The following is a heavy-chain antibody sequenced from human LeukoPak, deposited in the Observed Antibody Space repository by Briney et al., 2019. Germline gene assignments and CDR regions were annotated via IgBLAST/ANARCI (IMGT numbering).Heavy chain of an antibody. CDR3: AKDPNGDYVGAFDS. V-gene: IGHV3-23*01. J-gene: IGHJ3*01. Sequence: QTGGSLRLSCAASGLTFSNYAMTWVRQAPGKGLEWISSITGRGGTSYTDSVKGRLTVYRDNSKNTLYLQMNSLRVGDTALYYCAKDPNGDYVGAFDSWGQGTMVTVSS. CDR1: GLTFSNYA. CDR2: ITGRGGT. D-gene: IGHD4-17*01.